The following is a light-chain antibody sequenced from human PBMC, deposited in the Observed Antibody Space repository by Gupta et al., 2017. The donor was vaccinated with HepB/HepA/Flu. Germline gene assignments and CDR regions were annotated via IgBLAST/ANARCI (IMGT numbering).Light chain of an antibody. Sequence: TVMTQSPAILSGSPGERATLSCRASQSVYSSLAWYQQKPGQAPRLLIYGASTRANGVPARFSGSGSGTEFTLTISSRQSEDFAVYSCQQENIRPLTFGRGTKVEIK. CDR2: GAS. CDR3: QQENIRPLT. V-gene: IGKV3-15*01. J-gene: IGKJ4*01. CDR1: QSVYSS.